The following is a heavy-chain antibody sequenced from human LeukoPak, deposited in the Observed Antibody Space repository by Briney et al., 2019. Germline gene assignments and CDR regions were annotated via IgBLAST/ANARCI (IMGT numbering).Heavy chain of an antibody. Sequence: PGRSLRLSCAASGFTFSSYGMHWVRQAPGKGLEWVSYISSSSNAIYYADSVKGRFTISRDNGKNSLNLQMDSLRDEDTAVYYCARANSPQPPYDAFDIWGQGTMVTVSS. J-gene: IGHJ3*02. CDR3: ARANSPQPPYDAFDI. D-gene: IGHD4-23*01. CDR1: GFTFSSYG. CDR2: ISSSSNAI. V-gene: IGHV3-48*02.